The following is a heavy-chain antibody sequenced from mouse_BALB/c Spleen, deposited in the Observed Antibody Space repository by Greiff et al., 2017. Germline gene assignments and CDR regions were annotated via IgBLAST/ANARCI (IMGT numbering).Heavy chain of an antibody. Sequence: EVKLQQSGAELVKPGASVKLSCTASGFNIKDTYMHWVKQRPEQGLEWIGRIDPANGNTKYDPKFQGKATITADTSSNTAYLQLSSLTSEDTAVYYCATARAMDYWGQGTSVTVSS. CDR1: GFNIKDTY. CDR2: IDPANGNT. D-gene: IGHD3-3*01. CDR3: ATARAMDY. J-gene: IGHJ4*01. V-gene: IGHV14-3*02.